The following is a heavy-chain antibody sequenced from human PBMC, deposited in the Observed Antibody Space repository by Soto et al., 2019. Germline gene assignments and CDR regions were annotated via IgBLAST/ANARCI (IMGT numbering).Heavy chain of an antibody. CDR1: EFTFSYYW. Sequence: GGSLRLSCAASEFTFSYYWMHWVRQAPGKGLVWVSRIHSDGSSTTYADFVKGRFTISRDNAKNSLYLQMNSLRAEDTAVYYCARTTFYWFDPWGQGTLVTVSS. D-gene: IGHD3-16*01. J-gene: IGHJ5*02. CDR3: ARTTFYWFDP. CDR2: IHSDGSST. V-gene: IGHV3-74*01.